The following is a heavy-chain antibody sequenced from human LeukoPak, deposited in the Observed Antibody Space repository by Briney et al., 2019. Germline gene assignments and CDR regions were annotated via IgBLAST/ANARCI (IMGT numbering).Heavy chain of an antibody. V-gene: IGHV3-43D*03. Sequence: HPGGSLRLSCAASGFTFDDYAMHWVRQAPGKGLEWVSLISWDGGSTYYGDSVKGRFTISRDNSKNSLYLQMNSLGTEDTALYYCAKDMARSRDAYNFNGPLEFDYWGQGTLVTVSS. CDR2: ISWDGGST. D-gene: IGHD5-24*01. CDR3: AKDMARSRDAYNFNGPLEFDY. J-gene: IGHJ4*02. CDR1: GFTFDDYA.